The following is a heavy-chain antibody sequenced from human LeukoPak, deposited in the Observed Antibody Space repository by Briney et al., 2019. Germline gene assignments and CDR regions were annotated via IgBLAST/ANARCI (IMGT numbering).Heavy chain of an antibody. V-gene: IGHV4-39*01. CDR1: GGSITSRSDY. J-gene: IGHJ4*02. CDR3: ARGGGYYDSSGYFDY. CDR2: IYYSGST. D-gene: IGHD3-22*01. Sequence: SQTLSLTCTVSGGSITSRSDYWGWIRQPPGKGLQWIGTIYYSGSTYYNPSLKSQVIMSVDTSKNQFALKLSSVTAADTAVYYCARGGGYYDSSGYFDYWGQGTLVTVSS.